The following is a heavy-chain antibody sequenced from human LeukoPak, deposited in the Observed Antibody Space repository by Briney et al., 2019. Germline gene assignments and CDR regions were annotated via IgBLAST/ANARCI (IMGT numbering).Heavy chain of an antibody. V-gene: IGHV3-7*01. CDR3: ARFLGSGSYYYYYYYALDV. CDR1: GFTFNTYW. CDR2: IKQDGSEK. D-gene: IGHD3-10*01. J-gene: IGHJ6*02. Sequence: GGSLRLSCVVSGFTFNTYWMSWVRQAPGKGLEWVANIKQDGSEKCYVDSVKGRFTISRDNAKNSLYLQMNSLRGEDTAVYYCARFLGSGSYYYYYYYALDVWGQGTTVAVSS.